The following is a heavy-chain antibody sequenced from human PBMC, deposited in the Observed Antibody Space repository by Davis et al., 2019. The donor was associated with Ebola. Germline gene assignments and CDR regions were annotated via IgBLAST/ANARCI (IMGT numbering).Heavy chain of an antibody. CDR3: ARGPTYYYDSSGYSGNWFDP. D-gene: IGHD3-22*01. Sequence: SETLSLTCTVSGGSISSGGYYWSWIRQPPGKGLEWIGSIYYSGSTYYNPSLKSRVTISVDTSKNHFSLKLSSVTAADTAVYYCARGPTYYYDSSGYSGNWFDPWGQGTLVTVSS. CDR1: GGSISSGGYY. V-gene: IGHV4-39*02. CDR2: IYYSGST. J-gene: IGHJ5*02.